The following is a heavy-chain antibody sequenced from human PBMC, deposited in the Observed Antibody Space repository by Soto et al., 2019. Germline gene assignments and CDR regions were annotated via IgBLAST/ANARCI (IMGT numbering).Heavy chain of an antibody. V-gene: IGHV1-69*12. CDR3: ARGYSPNEYSSFDY. J-gene: IGHJ4*02. CDR1: GGTFSSYA. D-gene: IGHD5-12*01. CDR2: IIPIFGTA. Sequence: QVQLVQSGAEVKKPGSSVKVSCKASGGTFSSYAISWVRQAPGQGLEWMGGIIPIFGTANYAQKFQGRVTXXAXEXXSTAYMELSSLRSEDTAVYYCARGYSPNEYSSFDYWGQGTLVTVSS.